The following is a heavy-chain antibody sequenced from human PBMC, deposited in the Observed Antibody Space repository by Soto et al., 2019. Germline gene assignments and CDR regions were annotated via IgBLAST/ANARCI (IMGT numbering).Heavy chain of an antibody. CDR1: GDSVSSNSVA. D-gene: IGHD2-15*01. V-gene: IGHV6-1*01. CDR3: ARSEEDSDYYYYGMDV. Sequence: SQTLSLTCVGSGDSVSSNSVAWNWVRQSPSRGLEWLGRTYYRSRWYSDYAVSVRSRIDINADTSKNQVSLQLNSVTPEDTAVYYCARSEEDSDYYYYGMDVWGQGTTVTVSS. CDR2: TYYRSRWYS. J-gene: IGHJ6*02.